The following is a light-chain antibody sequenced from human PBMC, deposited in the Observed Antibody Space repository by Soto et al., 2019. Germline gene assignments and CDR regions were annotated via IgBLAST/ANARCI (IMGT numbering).Light chain of an antibody. CDR2: GAS. CDR3: QQYNNWPSWT. V-gene: IGKV3-20*01. CDR1: QSVSSSY. J-gene: IGKJ1*01. Sequence: EIVLTQSPGTLSLSQGERATLSCRASQSVSSSYLAWYQQKPGQAPRLLIYGASSRATGIPDRFSGSGSGTDFTLTISRLEPEDFAVYYCQQYNNWPSWTFGQGTKVDI.